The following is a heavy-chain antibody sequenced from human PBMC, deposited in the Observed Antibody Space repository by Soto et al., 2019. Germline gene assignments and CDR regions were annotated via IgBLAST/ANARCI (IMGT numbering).Heavy chain of an antibody. D-gene: IGHD3-3*01. CDR1: GYTFTRYY. J-gene: IGHJ6*02. V-gene: IGHV1-46*01. Sequence: ASVKVSCKASGYTFTRYYMHWVRQAPGQGLEWMGIINPSGGSTSYAQKFQGRVTMTRDTSTSTVYMELSSLRSEDTAVYYCARGRDFGVVSNYYGMDVWGQGTTLTVSS. CDR2: INPSGGST. CDR3: ARGRDFGVVSNYYGMDV.